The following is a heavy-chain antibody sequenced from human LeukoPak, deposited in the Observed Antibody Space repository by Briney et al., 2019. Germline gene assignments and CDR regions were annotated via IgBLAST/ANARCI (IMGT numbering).Heavy chain of an antibody. Sequence: GGSLRLSCAASRFTFSTYSMNWVSQTPGRGVEWVSYISTSGSRIDYADSVKGRFTISRDNAKNSLYLQMNSLRAEDTAVYYCARMNYVSSGWGAPFDSWGQGTLVTVSS. J-gene: IGHJ4*02. CDR2: ISTSGSRI. CDR3: ARMNYVSSGWGAPFDS. D-gene: IGHD1-7*01. V-gene: IGHV3-48*04. CDR1: RFTFSTYS.